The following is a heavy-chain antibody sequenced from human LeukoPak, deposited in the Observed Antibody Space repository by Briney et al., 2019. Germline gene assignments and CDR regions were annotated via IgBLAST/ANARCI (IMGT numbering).Heavy chain of an antibody. CDR2: INPSGGST. CDR3: ARVYSVGAISDAFDI. CDR1: GYTFTSYY. D-gene: IGHD1-26*01. J-gene: IGHJ3*02. V-gene: IGHV1-46*01. Sequence: ASVKVSCKASGYTFTSYYMHWVRQAPGQGLEWMGIINPSGGSTSYAQKFQGRVTMTRDTSTSTVYMELSSLRSEDTAVYYCARVYSVGAISDAFDIWGQGTMVTVSS.